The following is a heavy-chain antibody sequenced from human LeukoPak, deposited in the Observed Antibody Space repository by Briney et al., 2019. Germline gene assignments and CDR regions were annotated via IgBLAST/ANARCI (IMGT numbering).Heavy chain of an antibody. Sequence: SETLSLTCTVSGGSISSYYWSWIRQPPGKGLEWTGYIYYSGTTNYNPSLKSRVTISIDTSKNQFSLKLSSVTAADTAVYYCARQSGGSYYYYGMDVWGQGTTVTVSS. D-gene: IGHD3-10*01. CDR1: GGSISSYY. V-gene: IGHV4-59*08. CDR3: ARQSGGSYYYYGMDV. CDR2: IYYSGTT. J-gene: IGHJ6*02.